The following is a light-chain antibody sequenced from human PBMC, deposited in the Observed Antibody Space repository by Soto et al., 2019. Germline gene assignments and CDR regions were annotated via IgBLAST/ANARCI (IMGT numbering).Light chain of an antibody. J-gene: IGLJ2*01. Sequence: QSALTQPASVSGSPGQSITISCTGTSSDVGGFNYVSWYQLHPGKVPKLMIYEVTNRPSGISNRFSGSKSGNTASLTVSGLQADDEADYYCSSYTSSAYVVFGGGTKLTVL. CDR3: SSYTSSAYVV. CDR1: SSDVGGFNY. CDR2: EVT. V-gene: IGLV2-14*01.